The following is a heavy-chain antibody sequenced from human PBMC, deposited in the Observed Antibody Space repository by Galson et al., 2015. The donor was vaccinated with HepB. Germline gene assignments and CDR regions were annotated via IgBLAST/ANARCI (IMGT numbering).Heavy chain of an antibody. CDR3: ARDRGGVVIGYYGLDV. CDR2: ISHDGNNK. V-gene: IGHV3-30-3*01. Sequence: SLRLSCAASGFTFTSYAMHWVRQAPGKGLEWVAVISHDGNNKYYADSVKGRFTISRDNSKNTLNLQMNSPRVEDTAVYYCARDRGGVVIGYYGLDVWGQGTTVTVSS. CDR1: GFTFTSYA. D-gene: IGHD2-15*01. J-gene: IGHJ6*02.